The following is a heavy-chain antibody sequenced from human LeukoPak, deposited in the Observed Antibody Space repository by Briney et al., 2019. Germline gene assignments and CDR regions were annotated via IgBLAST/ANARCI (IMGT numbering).Heavy chain of an antibody. D-gene: IGHD6-13*01. J-gene: IGHJ4*02. V-gene: IGHV3-23*01. CDR3: ANVGSWYGN. CDR2: ISGSGGST. CDR1: GFTFSTYV. Sequence: GGSLRLSCAASGFTFSTYVVNWVRQAPGKGLEWVSTISGSGGSTYYADSVKGRFTISRDNSKNTLYLQMSSLRVEDTAVYYCANVGSWYGNWGQGTLVTVSS.